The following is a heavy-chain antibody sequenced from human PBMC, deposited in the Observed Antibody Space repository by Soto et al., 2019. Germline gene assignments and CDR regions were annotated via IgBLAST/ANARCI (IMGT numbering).Heavy chain of an antibody. J-gene: IGHJ4*02. D-gene: IGHD1-26*01. CDR2: IYWDDDK. V-gene: IGHV2-5*02. CDR1: GFSLSTSGVG. Sequence: QITLKESGPTLVKPTQTLTLTCTFSGFSLSTSGVGVGWIRQPPGKALEWLALIYWDDDKRYSPSLKSRLTIPKDTSKHPVVLTITNMDPVDTVTYYCAHLYSGSMPRDYWGQGALVTVSS. CDR3: AHLYSGSMPRDY.